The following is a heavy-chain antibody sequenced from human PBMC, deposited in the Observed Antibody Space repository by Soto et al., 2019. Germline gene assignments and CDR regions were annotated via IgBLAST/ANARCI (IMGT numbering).Heavy chain of an antibody. D-gene: IGHD3-3*01. CDR3: PTWSGYSGESWFDP. Sequence: QMQLVQSGAEVKKPGSSVKVSCKTSGGTFTKFAFTWVRQAPGQGLEWMGGIIPISGPANYAQKFQGRLTITADESTSTAYMELSSLRSEDTAVYYCPTWSGYSGESWFDPWGQGTLVTVSS. V-gene: IGHV1-69*01. CDR2: IIPISGPA. CDR1: GGTFTKFA. J-gene: IGHJ5*02.